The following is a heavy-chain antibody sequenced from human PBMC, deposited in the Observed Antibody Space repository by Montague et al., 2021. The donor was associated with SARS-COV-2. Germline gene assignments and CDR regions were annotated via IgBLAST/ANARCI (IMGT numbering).Heavy chain of an antibody. CDR1: GGSISSSSYY. J-gene: IGHJ3*02. V-gene: IGHV4-39*07. D-gene: IGHD5-24*01. CDR3: ARGSKKISKRWLQVDDAFDI. CDR2: INHSGST. Sequence: SETLSLTCTVSGGSISSSSYYWGWIRQPPGKGLEWIGGINHSGSTNYNPSLKSRVTISVDTSKNQFSLKLSSVTAADTAVYYCARGSKKISKRWLQVDDAFDIWGQGTMVTVSS.